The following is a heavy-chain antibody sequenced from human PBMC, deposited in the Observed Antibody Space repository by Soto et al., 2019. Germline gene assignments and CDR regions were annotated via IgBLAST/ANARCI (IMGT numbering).Heavy chain of an antibody. J-gene: IGHJ4*02. V-gene: IGHV3-9*01. CDR3: AKARYCSSTSCYSFDY. CDR2: ISWNSGSI. CDR1: GFTFEDYA. D-gene: IGHD2-2*01. Sequence: HPGGSLRLSCAASGFTFEDYAMHWVRQAPGKGLEWVSGISWNSGSIGYADSVKGRFTISRDNAKNSLYLQMNSLRAEDTALYYCAKARYCSSTSCYSFDYWGQGTLVTVSS.